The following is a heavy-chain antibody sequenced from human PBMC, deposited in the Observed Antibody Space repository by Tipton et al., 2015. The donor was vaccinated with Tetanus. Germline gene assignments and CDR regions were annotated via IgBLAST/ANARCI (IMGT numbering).Heavy chain of an antibody. CDR2: IGWNSGSI. D-gene: IGHD2-21*02. J-gene: IGHJ6*02. Sequence: SLRLSCSASGFIFDDFALHWVRQAPGKGLEWVSTIGWNSGSIGYADSVKGRFTISRDNAKNSLYLQMNSLRAEDTALYYCAKDTGVTPHYGMDVWGQGTTVTVSS. CDR3: AKDTGVTPHYGMDV. V-gene: IGHV3-9*01. CDR1: GFIFDDFA.